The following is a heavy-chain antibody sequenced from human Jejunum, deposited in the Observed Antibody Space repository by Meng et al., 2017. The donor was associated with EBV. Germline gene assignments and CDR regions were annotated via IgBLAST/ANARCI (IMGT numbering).Heavy chain of an antibody. CDR2: INQVGST. V-gene: IGHV4-4*02. D-gene: IGHD1-14*01. Sequence: QVRRQESGQGLVKPSGTRSLTCAVSTDFISSYEWWSWVRQPPGKGLEWLGEINQVGSTYYNPSLKSRVTISIDTSKRQFSLRLNSMTAADTAVYYCARASSERLLDYWGQGTLVTVSS. J-gene: IGHJ4*02. CDR1: TDFISSYEW. CDR3: ARASSERLLDY.